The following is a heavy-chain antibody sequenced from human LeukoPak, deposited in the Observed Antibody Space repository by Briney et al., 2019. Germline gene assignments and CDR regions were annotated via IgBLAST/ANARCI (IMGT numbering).Heavy chain of an antibody. J-gene: IGHJ6*03. CDR1: GGSFSGYY. Sequence: PSETLSLTCAVYGGSFSGYYWSWIRQPPGKGLEWIGETNHSGSTNYNPSLKSRVTISVDTSKNQFSLKLSSVTAADTAVYYCARGGYSYPPTTVYMDVWGKGTTVTVSS. CDR3: ARGGYSYPPTTVYMDV. V-gene: IGHV4-34*01. D-gene: IGHD5-18*01. CDR2: TNHSGST.